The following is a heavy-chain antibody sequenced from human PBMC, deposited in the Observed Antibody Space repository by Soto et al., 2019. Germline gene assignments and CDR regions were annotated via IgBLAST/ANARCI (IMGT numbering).Heavy chain of an antibody. CDR1: GYTFTSYG. D-gene: IGHD2-2*01. CDR2: INPYNGNT. CDR3: ARVGVGLEVPRVWPY. J-gene: IGHJ4*02. V-gene: IGHV1-18*01. Sequence: QVQLAQSGAEVKKPGASVKVSCKASGYTFTSYGISWVRQAPGQGLEWMAWINPYNGNTKYAEKFLGRVTVTPDTSTATAYMEVRSLTSDDTAFFYCARVGVGLEVPRVWPYWGQGTPVTVSS.